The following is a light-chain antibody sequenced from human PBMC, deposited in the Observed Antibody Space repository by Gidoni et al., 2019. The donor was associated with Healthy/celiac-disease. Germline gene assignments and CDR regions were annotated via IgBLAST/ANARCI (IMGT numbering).Light chain of an antibody. CDR3: QQRSNWPALT. J-gene: IGKJ4*01. V-gene: IGKV3-11*01. CDR1: QSVSSY. CDR2: DAS. Sequence: VFTQSPATLSLSPGERATLSCRASQSVSSYLAWYQQKPGQAPRPLIYDASNRATGIPARLSGSGSGTDFTLTISSLEPEDFAVYYCQQRSNWPALTFGGGTKVEIK.